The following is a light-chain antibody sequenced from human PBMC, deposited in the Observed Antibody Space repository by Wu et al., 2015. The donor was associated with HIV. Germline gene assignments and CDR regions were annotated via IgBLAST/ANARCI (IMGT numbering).Light chain of an antibody. Sequence: EIVLTQSPGTLSISSGERATLSCRASQNITKYLAWYQQRLGQPPRLLIYDVLNRATGIPVRFSGSGSATDFHLTISSLAPEDSAVYYCQQRDAWPLTFGG. CDR1: QNITKY. J-gene: IGKJ4*01. V-gene: IGKV3-11*01. CDR3: QQRDAWPLT. CDR2: DVL.